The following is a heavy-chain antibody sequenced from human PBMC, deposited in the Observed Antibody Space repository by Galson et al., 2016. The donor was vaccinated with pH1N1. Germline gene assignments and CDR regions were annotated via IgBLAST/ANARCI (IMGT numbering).Heavy chain of an antibody. CDR1: GYTFTSYG. D-gene: IGHD4-17*01. Sequence: SVKVSCKASGYTFTSYGISWVRQAPGQGLEWMGWISAYNGNTNYAQKLQGRVTMTTETSTSTAYMELRSLRSDDTAVYYCARRLYGDYVDYFDYWGQGTLVTVSS. CDR2: ISAYNGNT. V-gene: IGHV1-18*01. CDR3: ARRLYGDYVDYFDY. J-gene: IGHJ4*02.